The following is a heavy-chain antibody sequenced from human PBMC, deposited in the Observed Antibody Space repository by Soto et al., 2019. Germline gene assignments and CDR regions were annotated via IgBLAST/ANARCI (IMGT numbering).Heavy chain of an antibody. V-gene: IGHV3-21*01. CDR1: GFTFSSYT. CDR3: ARLTGTFFY. Sequence: GGSLRVSCAASGFTFSSYTMNWVRQAPGKGLEWVSSISSSSSYIYYADSVKGRFTISRDNAKNSLYLQMNSLRAEDTAVYYCARLTGTFFYWGQGTLVTVSS. J-gene: IGHJ4*02. D-gene: IGHD1-7*01. CDR2: ISSSSSYI.